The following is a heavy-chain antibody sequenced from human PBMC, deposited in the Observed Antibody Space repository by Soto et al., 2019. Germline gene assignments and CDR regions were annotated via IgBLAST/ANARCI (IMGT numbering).Heavy chain of an antibody. D-gene: IGHD4-17*01. CDR3: ARVLTMTTVTADYYYMDV. V-gene: IGHV4-59*02. CDR1: GDSVSSYY. Sequence: PSETLSLTCTVSGDSVSSYYWSWIRLPPGKGLEWIGYIDYFGTTRYNPSLTRRVIISEDTSKNQLSLEVSSVTAADAGVYFCARVLTMTTVTADYYYMDVWGKGTTVTVS. J-gene: IGHJ6*03. CDR2: IDYFGTT.